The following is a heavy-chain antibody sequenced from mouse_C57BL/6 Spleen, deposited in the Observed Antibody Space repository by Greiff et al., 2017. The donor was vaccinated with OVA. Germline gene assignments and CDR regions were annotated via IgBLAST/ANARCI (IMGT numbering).Heavy chain of an antibody. V-gene: IGHV1-55*01. CDR2: IYPGSGST. Sequence: QVQLQQPGAELVKPGASVKMSCKASGYTFTSYWITWVKQRPGQGLEWIGDIYPGSGSTNYNEKFKSKATLTVDASSSTAYMPLSSLTSEDSAVYYCARWTAQASGFAYWGQGTLVTVSA. J-gene: IGHJ3*01. CDR1: GYTFTSYW. D-gene: IGHD3-2*02. CDR3: ARWTAQASGFAY.